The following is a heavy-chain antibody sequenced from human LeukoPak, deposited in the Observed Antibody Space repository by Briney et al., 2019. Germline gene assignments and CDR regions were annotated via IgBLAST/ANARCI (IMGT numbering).Heavy chain of an antibody. J-gene: IGHJ4*02. CDR1: GYTLTELS. Sequence: ASVKVSCKVSGYTLTELSMHWVRQAPGKGLEWMGGFDPEDGETIYAQKFQGRVTMTEDTSTDTAYMELSSLRAEDTAVYYCAKDPPYCGGDCYIDYWGQGTLVTVSS. D-gene: IGHD2-21*02. CDR3: AKDPPYCGGDCYIDY. V-gene: IGHV1-24*01. CDR2: FDPEDGET.